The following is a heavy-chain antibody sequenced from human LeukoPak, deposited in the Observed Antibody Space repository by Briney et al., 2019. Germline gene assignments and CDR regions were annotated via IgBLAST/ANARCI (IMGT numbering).Heavy chain of an antibody. Sequence: SETLSLTCTVSSGSMSSYYWSWIRQPPGKGLEWIGYIYYSGSTNYNPSLKSRVTISVDTSKNKFSLKLSSVTAADTAVYYCARGLYSYGYRYYYYYYMDVWGKGTTVTVSS. CDR2: IYYSGST. J-gene: IGHJ6*03. V-gene: IGHV4-59*01. CDR1: SGSMSSYY. CDR3: ARGLYSYGYRYYYYYYMDV. D-gene: IGHD5-18*01.